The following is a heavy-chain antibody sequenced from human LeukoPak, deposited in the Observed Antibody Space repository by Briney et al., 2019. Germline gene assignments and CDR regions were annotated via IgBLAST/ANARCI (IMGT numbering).Heavy chain of an antibody. J-gene: IGHJ6*02. V-gene: IGHV4-61*01. CDR2: TYYSGST. D-gene: IGHD5-18*01. CDR1: GGSISGGSISHYY. CDR3: ARGYSYGNPSGMDV. Sequence: SETLSLTCTVSGGSISGGSISHYYWSWIRQPPGKGLEWIGYTYYSGSTTYNPSHKSRVTISVDMSKNQFSLKLTSVTAADTAVYYCARGYSYGNPSGMDVWGQGTTVTVSS.